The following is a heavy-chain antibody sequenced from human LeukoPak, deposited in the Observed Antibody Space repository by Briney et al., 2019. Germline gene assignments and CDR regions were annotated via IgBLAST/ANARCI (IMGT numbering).Heavy chain of an antibody. J-gene: IGHJ4*02. CDR2: IKRDESEK. CDR1: GFTFSSYW. Sequence: GGSLRLSCAASGFTFSSYWMSWVRQAPGKGPEWVTNIKRDESEKYYVDSVKGRFTVSRDNAKNSLYLQMNSLRAEDTAVYYCARGSNSYPYCYDYWGQGTLVTVSS. V-gene: IGHV3-7*04. D-gene: IGHD2-2*01. CDR3: ARGSNSYPYCYDY.